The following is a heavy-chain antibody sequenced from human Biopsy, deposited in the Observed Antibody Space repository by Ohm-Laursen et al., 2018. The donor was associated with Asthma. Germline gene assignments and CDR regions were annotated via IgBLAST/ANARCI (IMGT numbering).Heavy chain of an antibody. J-gene: IGHJ6*02. CDR3: AKARCYYFYCDMEV. Sequence: SVKVSCKSSGGTLNNYAINWARQAPGHGLEWMGGISPIFGSIKYAQKFQDRVTISADVFRNTVHLELSSLRSEDTAVLYCAKARCYYFYCDMEVWGQGTTVTVSS. CDR1: GGTLNNYA. D-gene: IGHD3-3*01. CDR2: ISPIFGSI. V-gene: IGHV1-69*13.